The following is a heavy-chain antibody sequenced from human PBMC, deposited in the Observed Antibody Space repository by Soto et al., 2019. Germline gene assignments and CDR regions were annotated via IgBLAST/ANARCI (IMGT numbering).Heavy chain of an antibody. CDR2: ISAYNGNT. D-gene: IGHD3-3*01. CDR3: ARNLYDFWSGYLLTWFDP. Sequence: GASVKVSCKASGYTFTSYGISWVRQAPGQGLDWMGWISAYNGNTNYAQKLQGRVTMTTDTSTSTAYMELRSLRSDDTAVYYCARNLYDFWSGYLLTWFDPWGQGTLVTISS. CDR1: GYTFTSYG. J-gene: IGHJ5*02. V-gene: IGHV1-18*04.